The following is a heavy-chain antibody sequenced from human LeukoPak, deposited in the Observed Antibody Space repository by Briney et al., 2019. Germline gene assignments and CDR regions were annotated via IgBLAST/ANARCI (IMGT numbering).Heavy chain of an antibody. J-gene: IGHJ4*02. V-gene: IGHV3-30*02. CDR2: IRYDGSNK. CDR1: GFTFSSYG. CDR3: TRVVLVGTTYSYFDY. Sequence: GGSLRLSCAASGFTFSSYGMHWVRQAPGKGLEWVAFIRYDGSNKYYADSVKGRFIISRDNSKNTLYLQMNSLKAEDTAVYYCTRVVLVGTTYSYFDYWGQGTLVTVSS. D-gene: IGHD1-26*01.